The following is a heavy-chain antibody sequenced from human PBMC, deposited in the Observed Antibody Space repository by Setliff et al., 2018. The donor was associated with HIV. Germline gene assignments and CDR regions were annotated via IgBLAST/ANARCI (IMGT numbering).Heavy chain of an antibody. Sequence: ASVKVSCKASGYSFSNYAIHWVRQAPGQGLEWMGWISAYNGNTNYAQKLQGRVTMTTDTSTSTAYMELSSLRSEDTAVYYCARGTAMVTTDAFDIWGQGTMVTVSS. V-gene: IGHV1-18*01. CDR3: ARGTAMVTTDAFDI. CDR2: ISAYNGNT. D-gene: IGHD5-18*01. J-gene: IGHJ3*02. CDR1: GYSFSNYA.